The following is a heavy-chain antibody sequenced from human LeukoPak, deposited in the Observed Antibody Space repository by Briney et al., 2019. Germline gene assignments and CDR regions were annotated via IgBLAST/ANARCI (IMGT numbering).Heavy chain of an antibody. V-gene: IGHV4-31*03. CDR2: VHHSGTT. D-gene: IGHD2-2*01. Sequence: PSQTLSLTCTVSDDSINNAFYNWNWIRQHPGKGLECIGYVHHSGTTSYNPSLTSRVSISIDTSKALFSQRLNSVTAADTAVYYCARQPSVVPTAAVDYWGQGILVTVSS. J-gene: IGHJ4*02. CDR1: DDSINNAFYN. CDR3: ARQPSVVPTAAVDY.